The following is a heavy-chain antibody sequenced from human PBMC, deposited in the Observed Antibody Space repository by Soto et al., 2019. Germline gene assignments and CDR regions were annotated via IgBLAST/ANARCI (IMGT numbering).Heavy chain of an antibody. V-gene: IGHV1-2*04. Sequence: GASVKVSCKASGYTFTGYYMHWVRQAPGQGLEWMGWINPNSGGTNYAQKFQGWVTMTRDTSISTAYMELSRLRSDDTAVYYCARAAAIFGVVIDYYYGMDVWGQGTTVIVSS. D-gene: IGHD3-3*01. CDR3: ARAAAIFGVVIDYYYGMDV. CDR1: GYTFTGYY. J-gene: IGHJ6*02. CDR2: INPNSGGT.